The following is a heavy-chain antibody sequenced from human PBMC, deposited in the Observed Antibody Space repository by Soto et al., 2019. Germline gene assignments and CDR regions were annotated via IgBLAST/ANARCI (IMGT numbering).Heavy chain of an antibody. CDR2: ISGSGGST. CDR3: AKDPYPYYDFWSGPGINWFDP. CDR1: GFTFSSYA. D-gene: IGHD3-3*01. J-gene: IGHJ5*02. V-gene: IGHV3-23*01. Sequence: AGGALRLSCAASGFTFSSYAMSWVRQSPGKGLEWVSAISGSGGSTYYADSVRGRFTISRDNSKNTLYLQMNSLRAEDTAVYYCAKDPYPYYDFWSGPGINWFDPWGQGTLVTVSS.